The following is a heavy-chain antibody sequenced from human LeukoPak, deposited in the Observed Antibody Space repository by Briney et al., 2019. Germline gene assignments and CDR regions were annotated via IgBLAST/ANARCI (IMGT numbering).Heavy chain of an antibody. CDR2: IHPSTGNP. CDR3: ASDLLRNGVYYFDY. Sequence: ASVKVSCKASGYTFTNYAMNWVRQAPGQGLEWMGWIHPSTGNPTYAQGFTGRFVFSLDTSVSTTYLQISSLKAEDTAVYYCASDLLRNGVYYFDYWGQGTLVTVSS. CDR1: GYTFTNYA. J-gene: IGHJ4*02. D-gene: IGHD1-1*01. V-gene: IGHV7-4-1*02.